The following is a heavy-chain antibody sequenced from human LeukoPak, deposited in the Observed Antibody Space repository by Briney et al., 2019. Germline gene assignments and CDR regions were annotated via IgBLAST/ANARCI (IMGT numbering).Heavy chain of an antibody. D-gene: IGHD1-26*01. V-gene: IGHV3-30*02. CDR2: IRDDAIYQ. Sequence: PGGSLRLSCSASGFTFSSYAMHWVRQSPGKGLEWLALIRDDAIYQYYADSVKGRFTISRDNSKNTLYLQMNSLRAEDTAVYYCAKRGGLVGATFHWGQGTLVTVSS. CDR1: GFTFSSYA. J-gene: IGHJ4*02. CDR3: AKRGGLVGATFH.